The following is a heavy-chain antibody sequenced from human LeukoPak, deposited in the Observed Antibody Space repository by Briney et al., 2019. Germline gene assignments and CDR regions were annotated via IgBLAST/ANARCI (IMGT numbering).Heavy chain of an antibody. CDR3: AKPSLEWYLLSHFDY. V-gene: IGHV3-30*04. D-gene: IGHD3-3*01. Sequence: PGGSLRLSCAASGFTFSSYAMHWVRKAPGKGLEWVAVIPYDGSNKYYADSVKGRFTISGDSSKNTLYLQMNSLRPEDTAVYYCAKPSLEWYLLSHFDYWGQGTLVTVSS. CDR1: GFTFSSYA. CDR2: IPYDGSNK. J-gene: IGHJ4*02.